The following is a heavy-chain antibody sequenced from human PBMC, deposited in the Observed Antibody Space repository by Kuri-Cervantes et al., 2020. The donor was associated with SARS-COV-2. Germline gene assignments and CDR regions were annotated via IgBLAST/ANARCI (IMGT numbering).Heavy chain of an antibody. Sequence: GSLRLSCTVSGYSISSGYYWGWIRQPPGQGLEWIGSIYHSGSTFYNPSLKSRVTISVDTSKNQFSLKLSSVTAADTAVYYCARQDPPIVVVGRGWFDPWGQGTPVTVSS. CDR2: IYHSGST. CDR1: GYSISSGYY. J-gene: IGHJ5*02. CDR3: ARQDPPIVVVGRGWFDP. V-gene: IGHV4-38-2*02. D-gene: IGHD2-21*01.